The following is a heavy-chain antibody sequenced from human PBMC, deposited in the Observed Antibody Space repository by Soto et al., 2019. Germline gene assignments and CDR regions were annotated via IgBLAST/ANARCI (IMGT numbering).Heavy chain of an antibody. CDR2: ISYDGSNK. V-gene: IGHV3-30-3*01. D-gene: IGHD6-6*01. CDR3: ARERQLGDYYYYGIDV. CDR1: GFTFSSYA. Sequence: GGSLRLSCAASGFTFSSYAMHWVRQAPGKGLEWVAVISYDGSNKYYADSVKGRFTISRDNSKNTPYLQMNRLRAEDTAVYYCARERQLGDYYYYGIDVWGQGTTVT. J-gene: IGHJ6*02.